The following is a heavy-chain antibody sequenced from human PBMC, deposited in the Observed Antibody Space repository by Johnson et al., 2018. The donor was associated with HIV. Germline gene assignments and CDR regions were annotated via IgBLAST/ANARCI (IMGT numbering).Heavy chain of an antibody. D-gene: IGHD6-19*01. J-gene: IGHJ3*02. CDR2: INSDGSST. CDR3: AKERRQSRAFDI. V-gene: IGHV3-74*01. CDR1: GFAFRTYW. Sequence: VQLVESGGGLVQPGGSLRLSCAASGFAFRTYWMVWVRQVPGKRPVWVARINSDGSSTRYADSVKGRFTISRDNSKNTLYLQMNSLRAEDTAVYYCAKERRQSRAFDIWGQGTMVTVSS.